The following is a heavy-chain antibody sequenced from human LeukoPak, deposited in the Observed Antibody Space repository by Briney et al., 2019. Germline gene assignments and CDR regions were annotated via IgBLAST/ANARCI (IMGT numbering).Heavy chain of an antibody. J-gene: IGHJ1*01. V-gene: IGHV1-46*01. CDR1: GYTFTSYY. CDR3: ASSVTLGYSYGPEYFQH. CDR2: INPSGGST. D-gene: IGHD5-18*01. Sequence: ASVKVSCKASGYTFTSYYMHWVRQAPGQGLEWMGIINPSGGSTSYAQKFQGRVTMTRDTSTSTVYMELSSLRSEDTAVYYCASSVTLGYSYGPEYFQHWGQGTLVTVSS.